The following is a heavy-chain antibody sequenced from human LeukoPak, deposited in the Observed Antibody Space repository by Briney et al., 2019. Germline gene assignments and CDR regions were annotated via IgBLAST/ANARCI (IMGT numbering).Heavy chain of an antibody. CDR2: IWYDGSNK. Sequence: GRSVRLSCAASGFTFSSYGMHWVRQAPGKGLEWVAVIWYDGSNKYYADSVKGRFTISRDNSKNTLYLQMNSLRAEDTAVYYCARDADYGDYGGYYYYGMDVWGQGTTVTVSS. J-gene: IGHJ6*02. D-gene: IGHD4-17*01. V-gene: IGHV3-33*01. CDR3: ARDADYGDYGGYYYYGMDV. CDR1: GFTFSSYG.